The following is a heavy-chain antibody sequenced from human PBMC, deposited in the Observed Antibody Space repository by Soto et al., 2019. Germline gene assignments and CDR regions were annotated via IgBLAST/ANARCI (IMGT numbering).Heavy chain of an antibody. V-gene: IGHV5-10-1*01. J-gene: IGHJ4*02. CDR1: GYSFTSYW. Sequence: GESLKISCKGSGYSFTSYWISWVRQMPGKGLEWMGRIDPSDSYTNYSPSFQGHVTISADKSISTAYLQWSSLKASDTAMYYCEPHREYSSSSPIDYWGQGTLVTVSS. CDR2: IDPSDSYT. D-gene: IGHD6-6*01. CDR3: EPHREYSSSSPIDY.